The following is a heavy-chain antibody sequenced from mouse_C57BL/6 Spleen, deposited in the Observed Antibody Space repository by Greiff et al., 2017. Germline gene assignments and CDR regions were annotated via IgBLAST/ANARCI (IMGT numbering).Heavy chain of an antibody. Sequence: QVQLQQSGPELVKPGASVKLSCKASGYNFTSYDINWVKQRPGQGLEWIGWIYPRDGSTKYNEKFKGKATLTVDTSSSTAYMELHSLTSEDSAVYFSASYPYFDYWGQGTTLTVSS. CDR2: IYPRDGST. V-gene: IGHV1-85*01. J-gene: IGHJ2*01. CDR3: ASYPYFDY. CDR1: GYNFTSYD.